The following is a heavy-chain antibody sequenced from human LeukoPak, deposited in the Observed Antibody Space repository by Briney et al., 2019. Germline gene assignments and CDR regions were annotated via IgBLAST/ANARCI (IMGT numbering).Heavy chain of an antibody. D-gene: IGHD5-12*01. Sequence: ASVKVSCKASGYTFTGYYMHWVRQAPGQGLEWVGWINPNSGGTNYAQKFQGRVTMTRDTSISTVYMELSRLRSDDTAVYYCARVGGYDIYYYMDVWGKGTTVTVSS. J-gene: IGHJ6*03. CDR1: GYTFTGYY. V-gene: IGHV1-2*02. CDR2: INPNSGGT. CDR3: ARVGGYDIYYYMDV.